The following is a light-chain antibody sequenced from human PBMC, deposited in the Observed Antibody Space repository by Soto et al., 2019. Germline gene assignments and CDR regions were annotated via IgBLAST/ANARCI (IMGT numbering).Light chain of an antibody. CDR2: EVT. V-gene: IGLV2-8*01. Sequence: QSALTQPPSASGSPGQSVTISCTGTSSDVGAYNYVSWYQQYPGKAPKLMIYEVTKRPSGVPDRFSGSKSGNTASLTVSRLQAEHEADYYCTSYVGNDIWVFGGGTKLTVL. CDR3: TSYVGNDIWV. J-gene: IGLJ3*02. CDR1: SSDVGAYNY.